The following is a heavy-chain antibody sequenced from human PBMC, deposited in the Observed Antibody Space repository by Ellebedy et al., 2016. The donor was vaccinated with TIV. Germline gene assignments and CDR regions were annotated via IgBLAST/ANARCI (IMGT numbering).Heavy chain of an antibody. CDR3: AKDRSKEVQWLDDPFDI. V-gene: IGHV3-30*18. D-gene: IGHD6-19*01. J-gene: IGHJ3*02. Sequence: GGSLRLXXVASRIAFALYGMHWVRQAPGRGLEWVAVISFDGGNQYYADSVQGRFTISRDNSKNTLFLQMTSLRPEDTAVYFCAKDRSKEVQWLDDPFDIWGRGTMVTVSS. CDR2: ISFDGGNQ. CDR1: RIAFALYG.